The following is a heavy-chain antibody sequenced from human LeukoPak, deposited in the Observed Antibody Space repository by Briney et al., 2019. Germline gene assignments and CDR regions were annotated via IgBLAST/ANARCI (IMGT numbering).Heavy chain of an antibody. D-gene: IGHD5-18*01. CDR3: ARDPLPPSADPQYRHYGMDV. V-gene: IGHV3-30*04. CDR2: ISYDGSNY. J-gene: IGHJ6*02. CDR1: GFTLSTYT. Sequence: GGSLRLSCAASGFTLSTYTMHWVRQAPGKGLEWVAVISYDGSNYYYTDSVKGRFTISRDNSKNTLYLQMNSLRPEDTAVYFCARDPLPPSADPQYRHYGMDVWGQGTTVTVSS.